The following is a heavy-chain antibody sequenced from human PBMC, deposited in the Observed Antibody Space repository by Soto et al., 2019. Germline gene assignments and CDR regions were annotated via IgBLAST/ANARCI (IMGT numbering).Heavy chain of an antibody. V-gene: IGHV1-69*13. CDR3: ARAKHAAVITHYYDAMDV. CDR2: IVHFFGSR. CDR1: GGTFGTYG. J-gene: IGHJ6*02. Sequence: SVQVSCNASGGTFGTYGIICVRQATAQGLEWMGGIVHFFGSRDYAEKLLDRDTITAADSTSTAYMELSSLRSGDTAVYYCARAKHAAVITHYYDAMDVWGQGTTVTVSS. D-gene: IGHD3-16*01.